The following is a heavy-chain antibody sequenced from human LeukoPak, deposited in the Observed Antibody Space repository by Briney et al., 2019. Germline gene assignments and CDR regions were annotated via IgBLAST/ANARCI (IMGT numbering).Heavy chain of an antibody. CDR3: ARGGVGPNRFDY. D-gene: IGHD3-16*01. Sequence: SVKVSCKASGGTFSSYTISWVRQAPGQGLQWMGRIIPILGIANYAQKFQGRVTITADKSTSTAYMELSSLRSEDTAVYYCARGGVGPNRFDYWGQGTLVTVSS. CDR1: GGTFSSYT. J-gene: IGHJ4*02. V-gene: IGHV1-69*02. CDR2: IIPILGIA.